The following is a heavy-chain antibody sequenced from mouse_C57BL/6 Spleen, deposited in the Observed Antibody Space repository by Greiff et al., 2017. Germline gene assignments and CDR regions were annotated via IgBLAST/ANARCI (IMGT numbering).Heavy chain of an antibody. D-gene: IGHD2-3*01. CDR2: IYPGDGDT. V-gene: IGHV1-80*01. Sequence: VQLQQSGAELVKPGASVKISCKASGYAFSSYWMNWVKQRPGKGLEWIGQIYPGDGDTNYNGKFKGKATLTADKSSSTAYMQLSSLTSEDSAVYFCARMGLLRGGWYFDVWGTGTTVTVSS. CDR1: GYAFSSYW. J-gene: IGHJ1*03. CDR3: ARMGLLRGGWYFDV.